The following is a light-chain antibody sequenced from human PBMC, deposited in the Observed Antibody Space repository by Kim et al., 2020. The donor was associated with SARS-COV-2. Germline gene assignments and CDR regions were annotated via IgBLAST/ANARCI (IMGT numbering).Light chain of an antibody. J-gene: IGKJ1*01. CDR2: GTS. CDR3: LQDYNYPRT. CDR1: QYIRSD. V-gene: IGKV1-6*01. Sequence: AIQMTQSPSSLSASVGDRVTITCRASQYIRSDLGWYQQIPGKAPKLLIYGTSTLQTEVPSRFSGSGFGTDFTLTISSLQPEDFATYYCLQDYNYPRTFGQGTKVDIK.